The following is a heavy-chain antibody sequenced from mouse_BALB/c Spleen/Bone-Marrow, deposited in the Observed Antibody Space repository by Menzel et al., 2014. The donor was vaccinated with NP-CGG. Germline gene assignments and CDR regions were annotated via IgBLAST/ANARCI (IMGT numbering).Heavy chain of an antibody. Sequence: EVHLVESGGDIVKPGGSLKLSCAASGFTFSSYGMSWVRQSPDKRLEWVATISSGGSNTFYPDNVKGRFTISRDNAKNTLYLQMSSLKSEDTAMYYCARRSDYDYFDYWGRGTTLTVSS. D-gene: IGHD2-4*01. J-gene: IGHJ2*01. CDR3: ARRSDYDYFDY. CDR2: ISSGGSNT. V-gene: IGHV5-6*01. CDR1: GFTFSSYG.